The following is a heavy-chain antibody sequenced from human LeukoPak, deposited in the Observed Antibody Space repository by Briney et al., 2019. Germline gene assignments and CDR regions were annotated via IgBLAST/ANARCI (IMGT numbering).Heavy chain of an antibody. V-gene: IGHV3-21*01. CDR1: GFTFSSYS. Sequence: PGGSLRLSCAASGFTFSSYSMNWVRQAPGKGLEWVSSISSSSSYIYYADSVKGRFTISRDNAKNPLYLQMNSLRAEDTAVYYCARDFGWLQSFGYFDYWGQGTLVTVSS. CDR3: ARDFGWLQSFGYFDY. CDR2: ISSSSSYI. J-gene: IGHJ4*02. D-gene: IGHD5-24*01.